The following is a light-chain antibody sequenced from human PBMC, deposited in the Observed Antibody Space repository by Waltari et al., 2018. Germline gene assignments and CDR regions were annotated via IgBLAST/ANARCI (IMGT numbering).Light chain of an antibody. CDR1: QSISRT. J-gene: IGKJ1*01. CDR2: AAS. V-gene: IGKV3-20*01. CDR3: QHYLRLPVT. Sequence: EIVLTQSPGTMSVSPGERETLSCRASQSISRTLVWYQKKPGQAPRLLIYAASTRATGIPDRFSGSGSGTDFSLTISRLEPEDFAVYYCQHYLRLPVTFGQGTKVEIK.